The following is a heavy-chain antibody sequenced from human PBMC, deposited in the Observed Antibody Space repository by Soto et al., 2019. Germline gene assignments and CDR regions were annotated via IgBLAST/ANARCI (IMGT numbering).Heavy chain of an antibody. Sequence: QVQLVESGGGVVQPGASLTLSCAASGFRFSDFGMHWVRQAPGKGLEWVAVISFDASEKFYVDSVKGRFSISRDDSHSKVFLQMNSLRREDTGVYYCARALGGYVHLWDKSNYWGQGTLVNVS. CDR3: ARALGGYVHLWDKSNY. D-gene: IGHD5-12*01. CDR2: ISFDASEK. J-gene: IGHJ1*01. CDR1: GFRFSDFG. V-gene: IGHV3-30*04.